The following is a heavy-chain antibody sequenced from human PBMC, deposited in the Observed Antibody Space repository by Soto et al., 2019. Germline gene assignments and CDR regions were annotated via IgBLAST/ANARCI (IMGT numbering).Heavy chain of an antibody. D-gene: IGHD2-15*01. V-gene: IGHV4-4*02. CDR3: ARVLGCRYFAY. J-gene: IGHJ4*02. Sequence: QVQLQESGPGLVKPSGTLSLTCAVSGGSISSSNWWSWVRQPPGKGLEWIGEIYHSGRTNYNPSLKRRVTTPVHKSKHRFSPKLSSVTAADTAVYYCARVLGCRYFAYLGQGTLVTVSS. CDR2: IYHSGRT. CDR1: GGSISSSNW.